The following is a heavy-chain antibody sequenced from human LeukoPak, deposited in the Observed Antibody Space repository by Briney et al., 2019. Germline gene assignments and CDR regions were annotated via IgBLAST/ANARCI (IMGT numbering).Heavy chain of an antibody. CDR2: ISGSSGST. J-gene: IGHJ4*02. CDR3: AKDIVATINYCEY. Sequence: GGSLRLSCAGSGFTFSIYAMSWVRQAPGKGLEWVSSISGSSGSTYYADSVKGRFTISRDNSKNTLYLQMNSLRAEDTAVYYWAKDIVATINYCEYWGQGTLVTVSS. CDR1: GFTFSIYA. D-gene: IGHD5-12*01. V-gene: IGHV3-23*01.